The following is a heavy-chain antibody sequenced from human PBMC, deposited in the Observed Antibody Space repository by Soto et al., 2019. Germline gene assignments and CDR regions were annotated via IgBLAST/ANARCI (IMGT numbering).Heavy chain of an antibody. CDR3: ARDGGIAARPWYNWFDP. D-gene: IGHD6-6*01. Sequence: PSETLSLTCTVSGGSISSGGYYWSWIRQHPGKGLEWIGYIYYSGSTYYNPSLKSRVTISVDTSKNQFSLKLSSVTAADTAVYYCARDGGIAARPWYNWFDPWGQGTLLTVSS. CDR2: IYYSGST. J-gene: IGHJ5*02. V-gene: IGHV4-31*03. CDR1: GGSISSGGYY.